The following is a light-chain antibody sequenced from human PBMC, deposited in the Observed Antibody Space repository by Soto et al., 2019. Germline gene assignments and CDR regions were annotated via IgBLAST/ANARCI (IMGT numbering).Light chain of an antibody. CDR1: SSNIGAGYD. V-gene: IGLV1-40*01. Sequence: QSVLTQPPSVSGAPGQRVTISCTGSSSNIGAGYDVHWYQQLPGTAPKLLIYGNSNRPSGVPDRFSGSKSGTSASLAITGLQADDEADDYCQSYDSSLRGFVFGGGTKLTVL. CDR3: QSYDSSLRGFV. CDR2: GNS. J-gene: IGLJ3*02.